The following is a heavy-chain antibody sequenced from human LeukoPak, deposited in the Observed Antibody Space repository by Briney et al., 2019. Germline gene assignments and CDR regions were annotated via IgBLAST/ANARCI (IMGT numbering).Heavy chain of an antibody. Sequence: SQTLSLTCTVSGGSISSGGYYWSWIRQHPGKGLEWIGYLYYSGSTYYNPSLKSRVTISVDTSKNQFSLKLSSVTAADTAVYYCARGAGYSGYDYYYGMDVWGQGTSVTVSS. CDR3: ARGAGYSGYDYYYGMDV. CDR1: GGSISSGGYY. CDR2: LYYSGST. V-gene: IGHV4-31*03. D-gene: IGHD5-12*01. J-gene: IGHJ6*02.